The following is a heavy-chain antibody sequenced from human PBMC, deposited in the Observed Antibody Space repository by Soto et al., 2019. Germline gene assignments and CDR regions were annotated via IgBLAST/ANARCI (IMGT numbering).Heavy chain of an antibody. D-gene: IGHD3-16*02. CDR2: ISYDGSNK. CDR1: GFTFSSYG. V-gene: IGHV3-30*18. Sequence: PGGSLRLSCAASGFTFSSYGMHWVRQAPGKGLEWVAVISYDGSNKYYADSVKGRFTISRDNSKNTLYLQMNSLRAEDTAVYYCAKTAYRHSFFDYWGQGTLVTVSS. J-gene: IGHJ4*02. CDR3: AKTAYRHSFFDY.